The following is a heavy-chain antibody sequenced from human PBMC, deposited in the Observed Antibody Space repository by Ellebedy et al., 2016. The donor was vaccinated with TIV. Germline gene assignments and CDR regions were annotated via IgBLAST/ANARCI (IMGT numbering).Heavy chain of an antibody. CDR3: ARSGSTSCYHACFHFDY. CDR1: GGTFSSYA. Sequence: SVKVSCXASGGTFSSYAISWVRQAPGQGLEWMGGIIPIFGTANYAQKFQGRVTITADESTSTAYMELSSLRSEDTAVYYCARSGSTSCYHACFHFDYWGQGTLVTVSS. V-gene: IGHV1-69*13. J-gene: IGHJ4*02. D-gene: IGHD2-2*01. CDR2: IIPIFGTA.